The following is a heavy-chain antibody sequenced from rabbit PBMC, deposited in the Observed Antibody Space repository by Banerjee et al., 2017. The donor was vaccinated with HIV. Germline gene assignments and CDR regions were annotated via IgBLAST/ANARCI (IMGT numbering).Heavy chain of an antibody. CDR2: IYTGDDDT. CDR1: GFDFSSSYW. V-gene: IGHV1S45*01. CDR3: ARDDAGVIGWNFGL. Sequence: QEQLVEYGGDLVQPEGSLTLTCKASGFDFSSSYWICWIRQAPGKVLEWIGCIYTGDDDTNYATWAKGRFTISKTASTVDLRMTSLTAADTATYFCARDDAGVIGWNFGLWGPGTLVTVS. J-gene: IGHJ4*01. D-gene: IGHD4-2*01.